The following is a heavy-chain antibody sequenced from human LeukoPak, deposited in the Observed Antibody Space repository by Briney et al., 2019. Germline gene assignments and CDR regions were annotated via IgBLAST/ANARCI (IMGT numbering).Heavy chain of an antibody. D-gene: IGHD3-10*01. J-gene: IGHJ4*02. Sequence: ASETLSLTCAVYGGSFSGYYWSWIRQPPGKGLEWIGEINHSGSTNYNPSLKSRVTISVDTSKNQFSLKLSSVTAADTAVYYCAGIITMVRGVIVYYFDYWGQGTLVTVSS. CDR1: GGSFSGYY. CDR3: AGIITMVRGVIVYYFDY. V-gene: IGHV4-34*01. CDR2: INHSGST.